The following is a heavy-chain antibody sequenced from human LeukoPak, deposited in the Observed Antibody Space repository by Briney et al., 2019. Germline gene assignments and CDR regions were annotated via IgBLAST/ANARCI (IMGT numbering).Heavy chain of an antibody. CDR2: ISGSGGTT. Sequence: GPLSLPCAASGFPFNNYAMTWVRQAQGKGLEGVSVISGSGGTTYYADSVKGRFTISRDSSKNTLYLQMNSRRAEDTAVYYWAKVSGGGLYYDGMDVWGQGTTVTVSS. CDR3: AKVSGGGLYYDGMDV. V-gene: IGHV3-23*01. J-gene: IGHJ6*02. CDR1: GFPFNNYA. D-gene: IGHD1-14*01.